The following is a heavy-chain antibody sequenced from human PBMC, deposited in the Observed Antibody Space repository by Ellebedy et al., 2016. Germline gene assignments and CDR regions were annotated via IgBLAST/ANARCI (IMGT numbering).Heavy chain of an antibody. CDR2: ISAYNGNT. V-gene: IGHV1-18*01. Sequence: ASVKVSCKASGYTFTSYGISWVRQAPGQGLEWMGWISAYNGNTNYAQKLQGRVTMTTDTSMSTAYMELRSLRSDDTAVYYCARCTMVRGVIRCGGFDYWGQGTLVTVSS. J-gene: IGHJ4*02. CDR1: GYTFTSYG. D-gene: IGHD3-10*01. CDR3: ARCTMVRGVIRCGGFDY.